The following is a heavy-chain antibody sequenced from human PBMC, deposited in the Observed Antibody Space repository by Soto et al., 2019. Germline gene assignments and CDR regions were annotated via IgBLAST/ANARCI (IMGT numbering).Heavy chain of an antibody. J-gene: IGHJ4*02. V-gene: IGHV3-23*01. CDR2: ISGVDNGA. CDR3: AKGRAGHTSGADY. CDR1: GFTFNNKA. Sequence: EVQLLESGGGLVQPGGSLRLSCATSGFTFNNKAMNWVRQAPGKGLEWVAVISGVDNGAYYAESVKSRFTISRDNSKNTVTLQMNNLRAEDTAVYYCAKGRAGHTSGADYWGQGTLVTVSS. D-gene: IGHD6-19*01.